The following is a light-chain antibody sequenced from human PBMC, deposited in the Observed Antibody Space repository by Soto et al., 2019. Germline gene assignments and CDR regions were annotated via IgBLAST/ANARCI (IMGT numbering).Light chain of an antibody. CDR2: LNSDGSH. Sequence: QSVLTQSPSASASLGASVKLTCTLSSGHSSYAIAWHQQQPEKGPRYLMKLNSDGSHSKGDGIPDRLSGSSSGAERYLTISSLQSEDEADYYCQTWGTGNWVFGGGTKLTVL. CDR1: SGHSSYA. J-gene: IGLJ3*02. V-gene: IGLV4-69*01. CDR3: QTWGTGNWV.